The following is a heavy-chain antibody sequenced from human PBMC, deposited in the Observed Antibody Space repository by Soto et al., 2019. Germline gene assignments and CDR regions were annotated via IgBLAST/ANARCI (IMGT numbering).Heavy chain of an antibody. CDR2: IFYSGNT. J-gene: IGHJ4*02. V-gene: IGHV4-59*01. D-gene: IGHD5-18*01. CDR3: ARAADTDSAPIGDF. Sequence: SSETLCLTCTVSGGSISTYYWSWIRQPPGKGLEWIGYIFYSGNTNCNPSLKSRVTISVDTSKNQFSLKLSSVTAADTAVYYCARAADTDSAPIGDFWGQGAQVT. CDR1: GGSISTYY.